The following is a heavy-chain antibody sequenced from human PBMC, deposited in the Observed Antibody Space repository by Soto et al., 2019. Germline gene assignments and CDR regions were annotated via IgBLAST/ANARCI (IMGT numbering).Heavy chain of an antibody. CDR2: ISGRASAT. Sequence: GAVGLDCDSPGLSCSNYVISWVGRAPGEGLEWVSLISGRASATHCADSVKGRSTISRDNSKRTLYLELNSLRAEATAVYYCAKRMAIKFFTVNTIFDFWLRGALGTVSA. D-gene: IGHD3-3*01. J-gene: IGHJ4*02. CDR1: GLSCSNYV. V-gene: IGHV3-23*01. CDR3: AKRMAIKFFTVNTIFDF.